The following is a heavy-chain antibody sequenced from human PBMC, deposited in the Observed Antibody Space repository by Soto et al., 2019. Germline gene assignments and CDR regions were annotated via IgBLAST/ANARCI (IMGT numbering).Heavy chain of an antibody. CDR3: ASRTGWAQSSFYFDY. V-gene: IGHV4-4*02. Sequence: SETLSLTCVVSSDTINSNKWWSWVRQSPGKGLEWIGEIYHSGSTNYNPSLKSRVTISVDGSKNQFSLKLSSVTAADTAVYYCASRTGWAQSSFYFDYWSQGTLVTVSS. J-gene: IGHJ4*02. CDR2: IYHSGST. CDR1: SDTINSNKW. D-gene: IGHD6-19*01.